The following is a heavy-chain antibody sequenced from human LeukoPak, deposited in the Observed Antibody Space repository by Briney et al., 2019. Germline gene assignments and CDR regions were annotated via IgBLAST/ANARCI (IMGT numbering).Heavy chain of an antibody. Sequence: ASVKVSCKASGYTFTSYDINWVRQATGQGLEWMGWMNPNSGNTGYAQKSQGRVTMTRNTSISTAYMELSSLRSEDTAVYYCMIVVVIPTPWGQGTLVTVSS. J-gene: IGHJ5*02. CDR1: GYTFTSYD. CDR2: MNPNSGNT. D-gene: IGHD3-22*01. CDR3: MIVVVIPTP. V-gene: IGHV1-8*01.